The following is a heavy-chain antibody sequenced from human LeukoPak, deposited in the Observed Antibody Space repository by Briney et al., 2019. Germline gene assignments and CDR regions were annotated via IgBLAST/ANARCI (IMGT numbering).Heavy chain of an antibody. D-gene: IGHD5-18*01. CDR3: ARQPYFYYYLNV. CDR2: IVGDSTIE. CDR1: GFAFNNDA. V-gene: IGHV3-23*01. J-gene: IGHJ6*03. Sequence: GGSLRLSCAASGFAFNNDAMTWVRQPPGKGLEWVSTIVGDSTIEYYADSVKGRFTISSDNSKTMLFLHMNSLRAEDTAIYYCARQPYFYYYLNVWGKGTTVTVTS.